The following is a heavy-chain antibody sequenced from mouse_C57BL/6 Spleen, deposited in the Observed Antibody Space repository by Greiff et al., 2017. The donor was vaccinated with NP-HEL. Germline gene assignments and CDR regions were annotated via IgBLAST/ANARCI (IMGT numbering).Heavy chain of an antibody. CDR3: AIHTSMDY. Sequence: QVQLKQPGAELVKPGASVKLSCKASGYTFTSYWMQWVKQRPGQGLEWIGEIDPSDSYTNYNQKFKGKATLTVDTSSSTAYMQLSSLTSEDSAVYYCAIHTSMDYWGQGTSVTVSS. CDR2: IDPSDSYT. V-gene: IGHV1-50*01. J-gene: IGHJ4*01. CDR1: GYTFTSYW. D-gene: IGHD5-1-1*01.